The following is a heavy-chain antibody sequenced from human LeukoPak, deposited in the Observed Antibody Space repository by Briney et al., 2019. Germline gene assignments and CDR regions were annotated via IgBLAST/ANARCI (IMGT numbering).Heavy chain of an antibody. D-gene: IGHD2-15*01. J-gene: IGHJ6*02. CDR3: ARLRRVVAATLLYYYYYGMDV. Sequence: SETLSLTCTVSGGSISSYYWSWIRQPPGKGLEWIGYIYYSGSTNYNPSLKSRVTISVDTSKNQFSLKLSSVTAADTAVYYCARLRRVVAATLLYYYYYGMDVWGQGTTVTVSS. CDR1: GGSISSYY. V-gene: IGHV4-59*01. CDR2: IYYSGST.